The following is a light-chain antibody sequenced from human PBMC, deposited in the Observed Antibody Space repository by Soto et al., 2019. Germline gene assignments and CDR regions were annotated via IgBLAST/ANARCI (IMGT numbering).Light chain of an antibody. Sequence: QSVLTQPPSISAAPGHKVTISCSGSSSNIGNNYVSWYQQVPGTAPKLLIYDNFKRPSGIPDRFSGSKSGTSATLDITGLQTGDEADYYCETWDSSLTVVLFGGGTKVTVL. J-gene: IGLJ2*01. CDR3: ETWDSSLTVVL. V-gene: IGLV1-51*01. CDR1: SSNIGNNY. CDR2: DNF.